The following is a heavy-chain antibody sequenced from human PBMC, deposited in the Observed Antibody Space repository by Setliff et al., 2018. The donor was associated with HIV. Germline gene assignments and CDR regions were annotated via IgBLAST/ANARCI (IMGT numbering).Heavy chain of an antibody. D-gene: IGHD1-26*01. CDR2: IYYSGST. Sequence: SETLSLTCTVSGGSISSFYWSWIRQPPGKGLEWIGYIYYSGSTSYNTSLKSRVTISVDTSKTQFSLKLSSVTAADTAVYYCARDRGGSYTPLDFWGQGTLVTVSS. CDR1: GGSISSFY. V-gene: IGHV4-59*12. J-gene: IGHJ4*02. CDR3: ARDRGGSYTPLDF.